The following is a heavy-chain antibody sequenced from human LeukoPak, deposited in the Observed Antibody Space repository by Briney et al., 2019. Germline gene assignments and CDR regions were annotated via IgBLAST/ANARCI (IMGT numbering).Heavy chain of an antibody. D-gene: IGHD5-12*01. CDR2: INHSGST. CDR1: GGSFSGYY. J-gene: IGHJ4*02. Sequence: SETLSLTCAVYGGSFSGYYWSGIRQPPGKGLEGIGEINHSGSTNYNPSLKSRVTISVDTSKNQFSLKLRSVTAADTAVYYCARGGYSGYRTARPVDYWGQGTLVTVSS. V-gene: IGHV4-34*01. CDR3: ARGGYSGYRTARPVDY.